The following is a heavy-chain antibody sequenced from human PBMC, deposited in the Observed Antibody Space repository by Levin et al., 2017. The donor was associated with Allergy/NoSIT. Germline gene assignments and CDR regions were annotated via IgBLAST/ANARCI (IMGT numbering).Heavy chain of an antibody. V-gene: IGHV3-73*01. D-gene: IGHD6-13*01. CDR3: TRGEQQLDVGGY. CDR2: IRSKANSYAT. J-gene: IGHJ4*02. CDR1: GFTFSGSA. Sequence: GGSLRLSCAASGFTFSGSAMHWVRQASGKGLEWVGRIRSKANSYATAYAASVKGRFTISRDDSKNTAYLQMNSLKTEDTAVYYCTRGEQQLDVGGYWGQGTLVTVSS.